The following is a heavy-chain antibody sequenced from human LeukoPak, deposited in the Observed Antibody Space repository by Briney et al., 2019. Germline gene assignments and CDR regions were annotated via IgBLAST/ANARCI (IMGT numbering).Heavy chain of an antibody. Sequence: GGSLRLSCAASGFTFSSYWMHWVRQAPGKGLVWVSRINSDGSSTSYADSVKGRFTISRDNAKNTLYLQMNSLRAEDTAVYYCASSSGWYRFDYWGQGTLVTVSS. V-gene: IGHV3-74*01. J-gene: IGHJ4*02. CDR1: GFTFSSYW. D-gene: IGHD6-19*01. CDR2: INSDGSST. CDR3: ASSSGWYRFDY.